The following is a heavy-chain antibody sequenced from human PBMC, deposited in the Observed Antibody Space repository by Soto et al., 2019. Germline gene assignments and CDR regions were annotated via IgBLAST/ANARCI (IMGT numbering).Heavy chain of an antibody. CDR2: IKSKTDGGTT. CDR1: GVTLTNFW. CDR3: SHGYYQYFES. Sequence: ELQLVESGGDLVKPGGSLRLSCGVSGVTLTNFWMNWVRQAPGKGPEWVGRIKSKTDGGTTDYAAPVKGRFTISRDDSENTLYLHMNSLQIEDTAVYYCSHGYYQYFESWGQGTLVTVSS. V-gene: IGHV3-15*07. D-gene: IGHD5-18*01. J-gene: IGHJ4*02.